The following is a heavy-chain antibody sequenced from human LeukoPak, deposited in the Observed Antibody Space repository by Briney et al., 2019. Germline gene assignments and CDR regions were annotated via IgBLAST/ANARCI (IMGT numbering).Heavy chain of an antibody. J-gene: IGHJ4*02. CDR1: GYTFTGYY. CDR3: ARSLIRFGELDFDY. V-gene: IGHV1-46*01. CDR2: INPNSGGST. Sequence: ASVKVSCKASGYTFTGYYMHWVRQAPGQGLEWMGWINPNSGGSTSYAQKFQGRVTMTRDTSTSTVYMELSSLRSEDTAVYYCARSLIRFGELDFDYWGQGTLVTVSS. D-gene: IGHD3-10*01.